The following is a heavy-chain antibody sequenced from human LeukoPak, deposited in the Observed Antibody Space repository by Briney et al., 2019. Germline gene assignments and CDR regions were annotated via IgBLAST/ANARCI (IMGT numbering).Heavy chain of an antibody. CDR3: ARHYDTSGYHYFDF. J-gene: IGHJ4*02. CDR1: GFTFSSYG. V-gene: IGHV3-30*03. CDR2: VSNDGSNK. Sequence: GGSLRLSCSASGFTFSSYGMHWVRQAPGKGLEWVAVVSNDGSNKYYADSVKGRFTISRDSSKNTLYLEMNSLRAEDTAVYYCARHYDTSGYHYFDFRGQGTLVTVSS. D-gene: IGHD3-22*01.